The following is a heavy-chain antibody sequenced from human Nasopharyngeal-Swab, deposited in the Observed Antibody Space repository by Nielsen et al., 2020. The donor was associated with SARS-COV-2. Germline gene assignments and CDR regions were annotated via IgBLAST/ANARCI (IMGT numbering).Heavy chain of an antibody. J-gene: IGHJ4*02. V-gene: IGHV5-51*01. CDR1: GYTFTNSW. CDR3: ATTYCSAYTCYSFDN. CDR2: IYPGDCDT. Sequence: GESLKISCKGFGYTFTNSWIGWVRHMPGKGMEWMGIIYPGDCDTRYSPSFQGQVIISADKSVNTTYLQRSSLKASDSAIYYCATTYCSAYTCYSFDNWGRGTLVTVSS. D-gene: IGHD2-15*01.